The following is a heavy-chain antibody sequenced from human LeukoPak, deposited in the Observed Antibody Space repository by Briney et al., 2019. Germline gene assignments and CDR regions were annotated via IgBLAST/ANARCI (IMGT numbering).Heavy chain of an antibody. CDR3: ARVWDGYSGEDY. CDR2: ITSSSSTI. Sequence: GGSLRLSCAASGFTFSNYNMIWVRQAPGKGLECVSYITSSSSTIYYADSVKGRFTISRGNAKKSLYLQMNSLRAEDTAVYYCARVWDGYSGEDYWGQGTLVTVSS. J-gene: IGHJ4*02. V-gene: IGHV3-48*01. D-gene: IGHD5-18*01. CDR1: GFTFSNYN.